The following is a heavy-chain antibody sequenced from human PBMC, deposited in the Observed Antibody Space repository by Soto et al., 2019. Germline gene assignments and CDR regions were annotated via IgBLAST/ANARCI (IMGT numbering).Heavy chain of an antibody. CDR1: GYSFTSYW. D-gene: IGHD1-1*01. J-gene: IGHJ6*02. Sequence: GEALKISGKGSGYSFTSYWISWVRQMPGKGLEWMGRIDPSDSYTNYSPSFQGHVTISADKSISTAYLQWSSLKASDTAMYYCARHHWNDYLGVYGMDVWGQGTTVTVSS. CDR3: ARHHWNDYLGVYGMDV. CDR2: IDPSDSYT. V-gene: IGHV5-10-1*01.